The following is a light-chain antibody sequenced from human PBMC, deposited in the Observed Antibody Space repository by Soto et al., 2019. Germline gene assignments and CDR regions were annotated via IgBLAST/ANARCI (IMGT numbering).Light chain of an antibody. J-gene: IGKJ4*01. CDR3: QQRSNWPLT. CDR1: QSVSSY. V-gene: IGKV3-11*01. Sequence: EIVLTQSPATLSLSPGERATLSCRASQSVSSYLAWYQQKPGQAPRLLIYDASNRATGIPARFSGSGSGTDFDLTISSLEPEDFAVYYCQQRSNWPLTFVGVTKVEIK. CDR2: DAS.